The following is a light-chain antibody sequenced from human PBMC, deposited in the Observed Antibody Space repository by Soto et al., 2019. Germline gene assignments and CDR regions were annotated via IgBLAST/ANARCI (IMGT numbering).Light chain of an antibody. Sequence: DIQMSQSPSTLSPSVGDRVTISCRASQSISNWLAWYQQKPGEAPELLIYRASNLQSGVPSRFSGSGSGTEFTLTISSLQTDDFATYYCQQYHSYPYSFGPGTKLEI. CDR1: QSISNW. CDR2: RAS. J-gene: IGKJ2*01. CDR3: QQYHSYPYS. V-gene: IGKV1-5*03.